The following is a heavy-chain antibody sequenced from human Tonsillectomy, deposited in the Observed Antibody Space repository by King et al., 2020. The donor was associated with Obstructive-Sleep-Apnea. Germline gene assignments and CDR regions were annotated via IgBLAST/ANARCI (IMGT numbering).Heavy chain of an antibody. V-gene: IGHV3-9*01. CDR3: TKGGLRYFYWLFPTTT. CDR2: ISWSRGVI. Sequence: VQLVESGGGLVQPGRSLRLSCAASGFTFDNYAMHWVRQSPGKGLEWVSGISWSRGVIVYADSVKGRFTISRDNAKNSLYLQMNSLRTEDSALYYCTKGGLRYFYWLFPTTTWGQGTLVTVSS. CDR1: GFTFDNYA. J-gene: IGHJ5*02. D-gene: IGHD3-9*01.